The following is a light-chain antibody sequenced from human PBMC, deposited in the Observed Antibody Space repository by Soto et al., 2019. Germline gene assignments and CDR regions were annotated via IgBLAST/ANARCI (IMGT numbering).Light chain of an antibody. Sequence: GDRVTITCRASQAISSSLAWYQHNPAKAPKLLIYAASTLQNGVPSSFSGSGSGTEFTLTISSLQPEDFATYYCQHLNDYRYTFGQGTKVEIK. CDR1: QAISSS. CDR3: QHLNDYRYT. CDR2: AAS. J-gene: IGKJ2*01. V-gene: IGKV1-9*01.